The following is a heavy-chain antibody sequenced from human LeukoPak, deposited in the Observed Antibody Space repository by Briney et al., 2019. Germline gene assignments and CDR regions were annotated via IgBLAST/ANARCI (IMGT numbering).Heavy chain of an antibody. J-gene: IGHJ5*02. Sequence: SETLSLTCTVSGGSISTYYWSWIRQPPRKGLEWIAYIYYSGSTNYNPSLKSRVTISVDTSKNQFSLKLSSVTAADTAVYYCARGLLGGYGRNWFDPWGQGTLVTVSS. CDR2: IYYSGST. CDR3: ARGLLGGYGRNWFDP. CDR1: GGSISTYY. D-gene: IGHD3-22*01. V-gene: IGHV4-59*01.